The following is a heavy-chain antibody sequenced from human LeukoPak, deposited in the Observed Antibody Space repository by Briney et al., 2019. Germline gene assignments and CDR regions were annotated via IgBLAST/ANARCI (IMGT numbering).Heavy chain of an antibody. Sequence: ASVKVSCKASGYTFTSYDINWVRQATGQGLEWMGWMNPNSGNTGYAQKFQGRVTMTRNTSISTAYMELSSLRSEDTAVYYCARGKVGGSGSYYNEYNWFDPWGRGTLVTVSS. CDR2: MNPNSGNT. V-gene: IGHV1-8*01. CDR1: GYTFTSYD. CDR3: ARGKVGGSGSYYNEYNWFDP. J-gene: IGHJ5*02. D-gene: IGHD3-10*01.